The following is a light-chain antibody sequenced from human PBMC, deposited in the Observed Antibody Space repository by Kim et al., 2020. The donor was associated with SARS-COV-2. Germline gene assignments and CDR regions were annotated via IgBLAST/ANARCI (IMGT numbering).Light chain of an antibody. Sequence: DIQMTQSPSTLSASVGDRVTITCRASQSISNWLAWYQQKPGKAPKLLINDASSLESGVPSRFSGSGTGTEFTLTISSLQPDDFATYYCQQYRNLWTFGKGTKVDIK. V-gene: IGKV1-5*01. J-gene: IGKJ1*01. CDR1: QSISNW. CDR2: DAS. CDR3: QQYRNLWT.